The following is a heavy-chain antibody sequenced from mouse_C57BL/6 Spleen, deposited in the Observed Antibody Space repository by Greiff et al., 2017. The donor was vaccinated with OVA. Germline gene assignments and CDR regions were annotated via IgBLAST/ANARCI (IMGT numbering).Heavy chain of an antibody. J-gene: IGHJ1*03. CDR1: GYAFTNYL. V-gene: IGHV1-54*01. CDR2: INPGSGGT. D-gene: IGHD2-3*01. Sequence: VKLQQSGAELVRPGTSVKVSCKASGYAFTNYLIEWVKQRPGQGLEWIGVINPGSGGTNYNEKFKGKATLTADKSSSTAYMQLSSLTSEDSTVYFCARSPRDGYYVGYFDVWGTGTTVTVSS. CDR3: ARSPRDGYYVGYFDV.